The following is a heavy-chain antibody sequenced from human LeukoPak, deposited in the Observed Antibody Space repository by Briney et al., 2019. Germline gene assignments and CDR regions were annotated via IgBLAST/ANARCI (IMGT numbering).Heavy chain of an antibody. CDR2: INSDGSST. V-gene: IGHV3-74*01. J-gene: IGHJ5*02. D-gene: IGHD2-2*01. Sequence: GGSLRLSCAASGFTFSSYWMHWVRQAPGKGLVWVSRINSDGSSTNYADSVKGRFTISKDNAKNTLYLQMNSLRAEDTAVYYCARDQEAAMVMWFDPWGQGTLVTVSS. CDR3: ARDQEAAMVMWFDP. CDR1: GFTFSSYW.